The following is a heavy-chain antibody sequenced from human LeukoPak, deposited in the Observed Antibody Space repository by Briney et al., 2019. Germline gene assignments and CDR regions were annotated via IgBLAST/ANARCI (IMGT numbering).Heavy chain of an antibody. CDR2: INSDGSDT. V-gene: IGHV3-74*03. CDR1: GFTFSGYW. Sequence: GGSLRLSCAASGFTFSGYWMHWVRQAPGKGLVWVSRINSDGSDTKYADSVKGRFTISRDNAKNTLYLQMNSLRAEDTAVYYCARGYCTNGVCYFSSWGQGTLVTVSS. CDR3: ARGYCTNGVCYFSS. J-gene: IGHJ5*02. D-gene: IGHD2-8*01.